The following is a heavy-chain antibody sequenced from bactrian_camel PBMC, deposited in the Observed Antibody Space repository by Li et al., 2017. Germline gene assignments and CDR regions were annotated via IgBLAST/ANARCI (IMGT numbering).Heavy chain of an antibody. CDR2: IHSDGGTT. CDR1: GFTFSSYW. D-gene: IGHD4*01. J-gene: IGHJ4*01. Sequence: HVQLVESGGGSVQPGGTLSVSCAASGFTFSSYWKFWVRQAPGKGLEWVSAIHSDGGTTYYADSVKGRFTVSRDNAKNTLYLQLNSLKTEDTAMYYCALSRDYSAYVGYHEYNYWGQGTQVTVS. V-gene: IGHV3S1*01. CDR3: ALSRDYSAYVGYHEYNY.